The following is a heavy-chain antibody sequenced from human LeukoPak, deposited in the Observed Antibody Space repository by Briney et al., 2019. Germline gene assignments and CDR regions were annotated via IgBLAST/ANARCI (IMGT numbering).Heavy chain of an antibody. CDR1: GYTFTSYY. CDR3: ARQGGDSSGHPAPWWY. V-gene: IGHV1-69*13. J-gene: IGHJ4*02. D-gene: IGHD3-22*01. Sequence: SVKVSCKASGYTFTSYYMHWVRQAPGQGLEWMGGIIPIFGTANYAQKFQGRVTITADESTSTAYMELSSLRSEDTAVYYCARQGGDSSGHPAPWWYWGQGTLVTVSS. CDR2: IIPIFGTA.